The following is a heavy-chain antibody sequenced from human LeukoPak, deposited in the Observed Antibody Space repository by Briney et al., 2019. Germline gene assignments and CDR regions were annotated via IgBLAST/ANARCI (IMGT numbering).Heavy chain of an antibody. CDR2: IWYDGSNK. J-gene: IGHJ4*02. Sequence: GGSLRLSCAASGFTFSSYGMHWVRQAPGKGLEWVAVIWYDGSNKYYVDSVKGRFTISRDNSKNMLHLQMNSLRAEDTAVYYCARVEGRFYGSGSYRGFDYWGQGTLVTVSS. V-gene: IGHV3-33*01. CDR1: GFTFSSYG. D-gene: IGHD3-10*01. CDR3: ARVEGRFYGSGSYRGFDY.